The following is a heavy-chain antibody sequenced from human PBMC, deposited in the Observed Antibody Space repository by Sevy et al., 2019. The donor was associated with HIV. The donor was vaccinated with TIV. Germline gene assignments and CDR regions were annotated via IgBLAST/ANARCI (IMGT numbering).Heavy chain of an antibody. V-gene: IGHV3-21*01. CDR3: ARDPGFYCSGGSCYPRYYFDY. CDR1: GFTFSSYS. CDR2: ISSSSIYM. Sequence: GGSLRLSCAASGFTFSSYSMNWVRQAPGKGLEWVSSISSSSIYMYYADSVKGRFTISRDNAKNSLYLQMNSLRADDTAVYYCARDPGFYCSGGSCYPRYYFDYWGQGTLVTVSS. J-gene: IGHJ4*02. D-gene: IGHD2-15*01.